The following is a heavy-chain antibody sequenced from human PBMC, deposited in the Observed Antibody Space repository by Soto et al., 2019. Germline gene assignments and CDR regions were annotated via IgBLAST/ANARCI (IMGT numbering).Heavy chain of an antibody. D-gene: IGHD6-13*01. CDR3: ARHQSHSSSYVDP. J-gene: IGHJ5*02. V-gene: IGHV4-39*01. CDR2: IYDSGST. CDR1: GGSISSSSYY. Sequence: PSQTLSLTCAVSGGSISSSSYYWGWIRQPPGKGLEWIGSIYDSGSTYYNPSLKSRVTISVDTSKNQFSLKLSSVTAADMSVYYCARHQSHSSSYVDPWGQGTLVTVSS.